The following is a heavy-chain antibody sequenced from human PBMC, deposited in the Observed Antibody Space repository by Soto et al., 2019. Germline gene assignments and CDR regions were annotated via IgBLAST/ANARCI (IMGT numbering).Heavy chain of an antibody. Sequence: QVQLVESGGAVVQPGRSLRLSCAASGFTFSYYATHWVRQAPGKGLEWVAVISRDGSDKYYADSVKGRFTISRDNSKNTLYLQMNSLRAEDTAVYFCARDRVRTSPSYYYYYGKDVWGQGTTVTVSS. V-gene: IGHV3-30-3*01. CDR3: ARDRVRTSPSYYYYYGKDV. J-gene: IGHJ6*02. CDR1: GFTFSYYA. CDR2: ISRDGSDK.